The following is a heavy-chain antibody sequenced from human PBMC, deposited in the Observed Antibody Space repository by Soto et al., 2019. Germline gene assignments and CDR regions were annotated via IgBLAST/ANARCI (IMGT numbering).Heavy chain of an antibody. CDR3: ATSKGGDDVDL. D-gene: IGHD3-16*01. J-gene: IGHJ5*02. V-gene: IGHV4-4*02. Sequence: SETLSLTCAVSGGSINSNDWWTWVRQPPGKGLEWIGEIYHSESTHYNPSLKSRVTISVDKSKKQFSLNLNSVTAADTAVYYCATSKGGDDVDLWGQGTLVTV. CDR2: IYHSEST. CDR1: GGSINSNDW.